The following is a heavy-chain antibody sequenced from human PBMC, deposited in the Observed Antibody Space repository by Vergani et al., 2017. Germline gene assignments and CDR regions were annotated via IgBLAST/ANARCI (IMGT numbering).Heavy chain of an antibody. Sequence: QVQLVQSGAEVKKPGASVKVSCKASGYTFTSYGISWVRQAPGQGLEWMGWISAYNGNTNYAQKLQGRVTMTTDTSTSTAYMELRSLRSDDTAVYYCARAHIVVVPAAYHWFDPWGQGTLVTVSS. J-gene: IGHJ5*02. CDR3: ARAHIVVVPAAYHWFDP. V-gene: IGHV1-18*01. CDR1: GYTFTSYG. D-gene: IGHD2-2*01. CDR2: ISAYNGNT.